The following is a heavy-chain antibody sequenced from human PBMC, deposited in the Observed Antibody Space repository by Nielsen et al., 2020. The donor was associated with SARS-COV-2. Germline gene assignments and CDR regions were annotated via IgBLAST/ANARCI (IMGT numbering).Heavy chain of an antibody. J-gene: IGHJ4*02. Sequence: SETLSLTCTVSGGSVSSGSYYWSWIRQPPGKGLKWIGYIYYSGSTNYNPSLKSRVTISVDTSKNQFSLKLSSVTAADTAVYYCARAGGLSPLPIDYWGQGTLVTVSS. CDR3: ARAGGLSPLPIDY. V-gene: IGHV4-61*01. CDR2: IYYSGST. D-gene: IGHD1-26*01. CDR1: GGSVSSGSYY.